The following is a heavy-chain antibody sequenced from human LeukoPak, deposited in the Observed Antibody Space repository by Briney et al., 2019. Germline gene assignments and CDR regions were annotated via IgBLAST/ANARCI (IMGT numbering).Heavy chain of an antibody. V-gene: IGHV3-48*03. CDR2: ISNSGSRI. CDR1: GFTFSSYA. Sequence: GGSLRLSCAASGFTFSSYAMSWVRQAPGKGLEWVSYISNSGSRIYYANSVKGRFTSSRDNAKKSLYLQMNSLRAEDTAVYYCVRDRPVTAQNYYYGMDVWGQGTTVTVSS. CDR3: VRDRPVTAQNYYYGMDV. J-gene: IGHJ6*02. D-gene: IGHD4-11*01.